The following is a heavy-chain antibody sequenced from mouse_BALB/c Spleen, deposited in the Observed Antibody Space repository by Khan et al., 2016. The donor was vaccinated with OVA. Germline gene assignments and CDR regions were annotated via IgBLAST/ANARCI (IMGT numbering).Heavy chain of an antibody. CDR1: GFSLTNYG. D-gene: IGHD2-10*01. J-gene: IGHJ4*01. Sequence: VQLQESGPGLVAPSQSLSITCTISGFSLTNYGVHWVRQPPGKGLEWLVVIWSDGSTTYNSALKSRLTINKDNSKSQVFLKMNSLQTDDTAMYSCARQPYYHYNVMDYWGQGTSVTVSS. CDR3: ARQPYYHYNVMDY. CDR2: IWSDGST. V-gene: IGHV2-6-1*01.